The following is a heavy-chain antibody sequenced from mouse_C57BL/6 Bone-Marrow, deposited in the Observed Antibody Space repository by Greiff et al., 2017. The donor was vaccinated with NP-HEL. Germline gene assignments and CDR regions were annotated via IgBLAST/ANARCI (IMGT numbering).Heavy chain of an antibody. CDR2: IWSGGST. CDR1: GFSLTSYG. CDR3: ATTVVATPFAY. D-gene: IGHD1-1*01. J-gene: IGHJ3*01. Sequence: QVQLQQSGPGLVQPSQSLSITCTVSGFSLTSYGVHWVRQSPGKGLEWLGVIWSGGSTDYNAAFISRLSISKDNSKSQVFFKMNSLQTDDTARYYCATTVVATPFAYWGQGTLVTVSA. V-gene: IGHV2-2*01.